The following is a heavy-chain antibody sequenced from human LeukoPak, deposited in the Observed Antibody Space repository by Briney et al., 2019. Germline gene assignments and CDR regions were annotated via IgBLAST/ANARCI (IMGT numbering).Heavy chain of an antibody. CDR2: ISYDGSNK. V-gene: IGHV3-30*04. Sequence: PGRSLRLSCAASGCTFSSYAMHWVRQAPGKGLEWVAVISYDGSNKYYADSVKGRFTISRDNSKNTLYLQMNSLRAEDTAVYYCARALLGSSWTGNWFDPWGQGTLVTVSS. D-gene: IGHD6-13*01. J-gene: IGHJ5*02. CDR3: ARALLGSSWTGNWFDP. CDR1: GCTFSSYA.